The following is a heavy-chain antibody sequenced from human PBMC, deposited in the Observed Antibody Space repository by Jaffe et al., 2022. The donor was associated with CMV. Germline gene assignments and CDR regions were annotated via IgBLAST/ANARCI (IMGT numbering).Heavy chain of an antibody. CDR3: ARNYDSSGYYSGYFQH. Sequence: QVQLQESGPGLVKPSETLSLTCTVSGGSISSYYWSWIRQPPGKGLEWIGYIYYSGSTNYNPSLKSRVTISVDTSKNQFSLKLSSVTAADTAVYYCARNYDSSGYYSGYFQHWGQGTLVTVSS. CDR1: GGSISSYY. J-gene: IGHJ1*01. CDR2: IYYSGST. V-gene: IGHV4-59*08. D-gene: IGHD3-22*01.